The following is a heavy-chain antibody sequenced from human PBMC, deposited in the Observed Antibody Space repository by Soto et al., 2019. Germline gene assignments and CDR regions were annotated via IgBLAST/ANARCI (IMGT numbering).Heavy chain of an antibody. CDR1: GFTFSSYA. V-gene: IGHV3-23*01. CDR3: AKDRVDYGDYRGLDY. CDR2: ISGSGTNR. J-gene: IGHJ4*02. Sequence: EVQLLESGGGLVQHGGSLRLSCAASGFTFSSYAMTWVRQAPGKGLEWVSAISGSGTNRYYAYSVKGRFTISRYNSKNTLYLQMNSLRAEDTAVYYCAKDRVDYGDYRGLDYWGQGTLVTVSS. D-gene: IGHD4-17*01.